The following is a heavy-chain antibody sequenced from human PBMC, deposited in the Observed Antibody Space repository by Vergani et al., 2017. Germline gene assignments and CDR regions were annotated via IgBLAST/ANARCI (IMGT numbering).Heavy chain of an antibody. D-gene: IGHD3-3*01. CDR3: ARVSYYDFWSGYYAAFDI. CDR2: IWYAGSNE. Sequence: QVQLVESGGGVVQPGRSLRLSCAASGFTFSSYGMHWVRQAPGKGLEWVAVIWYAGSNEYYADSVKGRFTISRGNSKNTLYLQMNSLRAEDTAVYYCARVSYYDFWSGYYAAFDIWGQGTMVTVSS. CDR1: GFTFSSYG. J-gene: IGHJ3*02. V-gene: IGHV3-33*01.